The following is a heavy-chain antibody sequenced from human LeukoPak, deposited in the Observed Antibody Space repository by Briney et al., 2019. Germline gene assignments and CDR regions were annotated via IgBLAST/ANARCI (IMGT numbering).Heavy chain of an antibody. CDR2: ISSSSSTI. J-gene: IGHJ4*02. D-gene: IGHD3-22*01. CDR1: GFTFNSYS. CDR3: ASGPRDYDSSGYFPIFEPKAEYYFDY. Sequence: PGGSLRLSCAASGFTFNSYSMNWVRQAPGKGLEWVSYISSSSSTIYYADSVKGRFTISRDNAKNSLYLQMNSLRDEDTAVYYCASGPRDYDSSGYFPIFEPKAEYYFDYWGQGTLVTVSS. V-gene: IGHV3-48*02.